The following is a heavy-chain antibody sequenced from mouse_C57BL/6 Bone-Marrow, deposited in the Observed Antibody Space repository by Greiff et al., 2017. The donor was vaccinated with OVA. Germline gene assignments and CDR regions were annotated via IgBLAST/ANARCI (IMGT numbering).Heavy chain of an antibody. D-gene: IGHD1-1*01. V-gene: IGHV1-76*01. CDR3: SITTVVDY. CDR2: IYPGSGNT. CDR1: GYTFTDYY. Sequence: VQRVESGAELVRPGASVKLSCKASGYTFTDYYINWVKQRPGQGLEWIARIYPGSGNTYYNEKFKGKATLTAEKSSSTAYMQLSSLTSEDSAVYFCSITTVVDYWGQGTTLTVSS. J-gene: IGHJ2*01.